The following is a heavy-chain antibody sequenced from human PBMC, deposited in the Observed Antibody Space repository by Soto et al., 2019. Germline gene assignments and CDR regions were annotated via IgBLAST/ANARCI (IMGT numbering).Heavy chain of an antibody. D-gene: IGHD3-10*01. CDR2: MNPNSGDT. J-gene: IGHJ6*02. CDR1: GYTFSSYD. CDR3: ARVNYYGSGTDQVFNYYYALEV. V-gene: IGHV1-8*01. Sequence: ASVKVYCPASGYTFSSYDINWVRQAPGQGLEWMGWMNPNSGDTGYAQKFQGRVTMTRNTSIRTAYMELSSLTSEDTAVYYCARVNYYGSGTDQVFNYYYALEVWGRGTTVTVAS.